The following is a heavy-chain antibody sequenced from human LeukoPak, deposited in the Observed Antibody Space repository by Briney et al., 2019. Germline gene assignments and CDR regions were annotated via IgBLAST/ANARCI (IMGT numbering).Heavy chain of an antibody. CDR1: GGSISSGSYY. CDR3: ARAASQAFDY. CDR2: ISTSGST. V-gene: IGHV4-61*02. Sequence: SETLSLTCTASGGSISSGSYYWSWIRQPAGKGLECIGRISTSGSTNYNPSLKSRITISVDTSKNQFSLNLSSVTAVDTAVYYCARAASQAFDYWGQGTLVTVSS. J-gene: IGHJ4*02.